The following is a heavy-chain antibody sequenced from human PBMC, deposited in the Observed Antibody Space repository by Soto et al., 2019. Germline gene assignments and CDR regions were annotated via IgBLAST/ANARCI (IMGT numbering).Heavy chain of an antibody. J-gene: IGHJ6*02. CDR3: ARALPGTYYDSFRGYYGMDV. V-gene: IGHV3-23*01. CDR2: ISGSGGST. CDR1: GFTFSSYA. Sequence: GGSLRLSCAASGFTFSSYAMSWVRQAPGKGLEWVSAISGSGGSTYYADSVKGRFTISRDNSKNTLYLQMNSLRAEDTAVYYCARALPGTYYDSFRGYYGMDVWGQGTPVTVSS. D-gene: IGHD3-3*01.